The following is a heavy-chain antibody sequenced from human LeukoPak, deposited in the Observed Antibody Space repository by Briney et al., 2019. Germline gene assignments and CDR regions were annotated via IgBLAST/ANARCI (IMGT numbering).Heavy chain of an antibody. CDR3: ARGRVTMIVVVIPHYYMDV. CDR2: IYYSGST. D-gene: IGHD3-22*01. Sequence: SETLSLTCTVSGGSIRSSSYYWGWIRQPPGKGLEWIGSIYYSGSTYYNPSLKSRVTISVDTSKNQFSLKLSSVTAADTAVYYCARGRVTMIVVVIPHYYMDVWGKGTTVTVSS. V-gene: IGHV4-39*07. CDR1: GGSIRSSSYY. J-gene: IGHJ6*03.